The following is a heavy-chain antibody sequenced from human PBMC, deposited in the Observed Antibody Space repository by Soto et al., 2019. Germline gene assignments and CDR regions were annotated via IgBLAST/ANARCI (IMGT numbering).Heavy chain of an antibody. J-gene: IGHJ4*02. V-gene: IGHV4-39*01. CDR3: ARHWGGIESEYFDY. Sequence: QMQLQESGPGLVKPSETLSLTCTVSGGSISSSSYYWGWIRQPPGKGLEWIGSIYYSGSTYYNPALKSRVTISVDTYKNQFSLKLSSVTAADTAVYYCARHWGGIESEYFDYWGQGTLVTVSS. CDR2: IYYSGST. CDR1: GGSISSSSYY. D-gene: IGHD3-16*01.